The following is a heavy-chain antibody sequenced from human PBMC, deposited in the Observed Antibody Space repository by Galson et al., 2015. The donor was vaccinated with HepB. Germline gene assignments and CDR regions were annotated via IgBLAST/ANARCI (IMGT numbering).Heavy chain of an antibody. CDR2: IYYSGST. J-gene: IGHJ4*02. CDR1: GGSISSYY. Sequence: SETLSLTCTVSGGSISSYYWSWIRQPPGKGLEWIGYIYYSGSTNYNPSLKSRVTISVDTSKNQFSLKLSSVTAADTAVYYCARARGGSGTLLAYFDYWGQGTLVTVSS. CDR3: ARARGGSGTLLAYFDY. V-gene: IGHV4-59*08. D-gene: IGHD3-16*01.